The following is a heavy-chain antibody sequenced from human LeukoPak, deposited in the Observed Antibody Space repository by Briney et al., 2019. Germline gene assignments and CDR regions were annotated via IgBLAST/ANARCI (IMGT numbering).Heavy chain of an antibody. V-gene: IGHV3-64*01. J-gene: IGHJ4*02. CDR2: FSSNGGNP. CDR1: GFTYSSDA. D-gene: IGHD1-14*01. CDR3: AREGYLTNNRNYVDY. Sequence: GGSLRLSSAAPGFTYSSDAMHWVRQAPGKVLECISAFSSNGGNPHYVNSVKRRFNISRDNSKHKVSLQMDSVGAEDMAVYYCAREGYLTNNRNYVDYWGQGTLVTVSS.